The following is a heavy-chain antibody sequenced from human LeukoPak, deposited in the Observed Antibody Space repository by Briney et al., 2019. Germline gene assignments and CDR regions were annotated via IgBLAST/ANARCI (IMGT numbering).Heavy chain of an antibody. CDR1: GGSISSYY. CDR3: ARGLYNSGWSGGYFDY. D-gene: IGHD6-19*01. Sequence: PSETLSLTCTVSGGSISSYYWTWIRQPPGKELEWIGYIYYTGSTKYNPSLQSRVTISVDTSKNQFSLKLSSVTAADTAVHYCARGLYNSGWSGGYFDYWGQGILVTVSS. CDR2: IYYTGST. J-gene: IGHJ4*02. V-gene: IGHV4-59*01.